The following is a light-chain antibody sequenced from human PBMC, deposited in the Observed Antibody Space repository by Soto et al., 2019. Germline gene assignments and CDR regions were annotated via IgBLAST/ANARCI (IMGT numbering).Light chain of an antibody. CDR2: DAT. V-gene: IGKV3-11*01. Sequence: EIVLPQSPATLALSPGGRATLSCRTSQSVRSYLAWYQQKPGQAPRLLIYDATNRATGIPARFSGSGSGTDFSLTISSLEPEDFAVYYCQQRSNWPLTFGGGTKVDIK. CDR3: QQRSNWPLT. CDR1: QSVRSY. J-gene: IGKJ4*01.